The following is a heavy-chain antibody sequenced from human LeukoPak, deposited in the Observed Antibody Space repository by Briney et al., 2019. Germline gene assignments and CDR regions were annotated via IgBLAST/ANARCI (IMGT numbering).Heavy chain of an antibody. CDR2: ISSSSSYI. Sequence: GGSLRLSCAASGFTFSSYSMNWVRQAPGKGLEWVSSISSSSSYIYYADSVKGRFTISRDNAKNSLYLQMNSLRAEDTAVYYCARGGLTGYYHVPFDYWGQGTLVTVSS. J-gene: IGHJ4*02. D-gene: IGHD3-9*01. CDR3: ARGGLTGYYHVPFDY. CDR1: GFTFSSYS. V-gene: IGHV3-21*04.